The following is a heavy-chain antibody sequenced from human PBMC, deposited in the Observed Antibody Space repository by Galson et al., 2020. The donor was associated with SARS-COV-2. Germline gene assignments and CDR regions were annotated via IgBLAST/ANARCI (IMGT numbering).Heavy chain of an antibody. Sequence: SETLSLTCAVYGASCGYCHWTWVRQPPEKGLEWIGGVSPGGNTNYNPSLKSRVTILVDTSNNHFSLKLTSVTAADTAVYYCARGLGTEENAWGQGTLVTVSS. CDR3: ARGLGTEENA. CDR2: VSPGGNT. J-gene: IGHJ5*02. CDR1: GASCGYCH. V-gene: IGHV4-34*01.